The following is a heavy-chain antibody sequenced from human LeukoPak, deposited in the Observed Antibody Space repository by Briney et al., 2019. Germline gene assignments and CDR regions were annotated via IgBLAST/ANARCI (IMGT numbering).Heavy chain of an antibody. CDR3: LGSASYTH. V-gene: IGHV3-7*01. D-gene: IGHD3-10*01. CDR1: GSSFSNYW. Sequence: GGPLRLSCAASGSSFSNYWMTWARQATGKGLEWVANTNQDGSQKNYLDSVRGRFTISRDNAKSSLYLQMNSLRVDDTAVYFCLGSASYTHWGQGTLVTVSS. J-gene: IGHJ4*02. CDR2: TNQDGSQK.